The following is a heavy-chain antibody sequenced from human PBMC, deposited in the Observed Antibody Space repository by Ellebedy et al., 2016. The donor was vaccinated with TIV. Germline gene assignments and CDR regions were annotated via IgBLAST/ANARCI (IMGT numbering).Heavy chain of an antibody. CDR2: IRQEGDEI. V-gene: IGHV3-7*01. CDR1: GFNFRGYW. Sequence: PGGSLRLSCAASGFNFRGYWMTWVRQAPGKGLDWVATIRQEGDEIYYVESVKGRFTISRDNAKNSLFLQMNRLRVEATAVYYCARRASYGDYAVQVNPWFDPWGQGTLVTVSS. CDR3: ARRASYGDYAVQVNPWFDP. D-gene: IGHD4-17*01. J-gene: IGHJ5*02.